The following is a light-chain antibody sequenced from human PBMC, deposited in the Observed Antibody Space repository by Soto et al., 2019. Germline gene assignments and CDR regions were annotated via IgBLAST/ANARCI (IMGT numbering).Light chain of an antibody. J-gene: IGKJ4*01. CDR3: QQSYSTPT. CDR2: AAS. CDR1: QSINSY. V-gene: IGKV1-39*01. Sequence: DLQMTQSPSSLSASEGDRVTITCRASQSINSYLNWYQHKPGKAPKLLIYAASNLQSGVPSRFSGSGSGTDFTLIISSLKPEDFATYYCQQSYSTPTFGGGTKVEIK.